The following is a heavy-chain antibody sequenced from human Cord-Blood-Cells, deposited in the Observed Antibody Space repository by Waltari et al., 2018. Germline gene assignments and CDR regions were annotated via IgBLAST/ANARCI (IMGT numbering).Heavy chain of an antibody. CDR1: GFTCSSYS. J-gene: IGHJ6*02. CDR2: ISSSSSYI. Sequence: EVQLVESGGGLVKPGGSLRLSCAASGFTCSSYSMNWARQAPGKGLELVSSISSSSSYISYADSVKGRFTISRDNAKNSLYLQMNSLRAEDTAVYYCTKRPGMDVWGQGTTVTVSS. CDR3: TKRPGMDV. V-gene: IGHV3-21*01.